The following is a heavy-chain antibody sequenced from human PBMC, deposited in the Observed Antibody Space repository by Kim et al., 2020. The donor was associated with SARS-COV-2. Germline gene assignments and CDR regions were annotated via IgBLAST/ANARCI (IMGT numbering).Heavy chain of an antibody. V-gene: IGHV3-23*01. CDR1: GFTFSSYA. Sequence: GGSLRLSCAASGFTFSSYAMSWVRQAPGKGLEWVSAISGSGGSTYYADSVKGRFTISRDNSKNTLYLQMNSLRAEDTAVYYCATEEGGITMVRATSRNDYWGQGSLVTVSS. CDR3: ATEEGGITMVRATSRNDY. J-gene: IGHJ4*02. D-gene: IGHD3-10*01. CDR2: ISGSGGST.